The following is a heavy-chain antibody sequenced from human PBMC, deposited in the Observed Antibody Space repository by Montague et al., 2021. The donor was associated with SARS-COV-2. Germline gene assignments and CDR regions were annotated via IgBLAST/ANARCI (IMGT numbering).Heavy chain of an antibody. J-gene: IGHJ4*02. D-gene: IGHD3-9*01. Sequence: PALVKPTQTLTLTCTFSGFSLSTPSVGVAWIRQPPGKALEWLAVIYSNGDKRYSPSLQRRLTITKGTSRNQVVLSLTNVDPLDTATYYCAHRIRYYDIFTCIHFDDWGQGTQVTVSS. CDR1: GFSLSTPSVG. V-gene: IGHV2-5*01. CDR2: IYSNGDK. CDR3: AHRIRYYDIFTCIHFDD.